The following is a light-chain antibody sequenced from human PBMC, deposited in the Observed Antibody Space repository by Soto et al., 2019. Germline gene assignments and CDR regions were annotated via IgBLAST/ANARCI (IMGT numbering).Light chain of an antibody. CDR3: QQYNNWPYT. J-gene: IGKJ2*01. Sequence: EIVMTQSPATLSVSPGERATLSCRASQSVRSNLARYQQKPGQAPRLLIYGASTRATGIPVRFSGSGSGPEFSLTISSLQSEDFAVYYCQQYNNWPYTFGQGTKLEI. CDR1: QSVRSN. V-gene: IGKV3-15*01. CDR2: GAS.